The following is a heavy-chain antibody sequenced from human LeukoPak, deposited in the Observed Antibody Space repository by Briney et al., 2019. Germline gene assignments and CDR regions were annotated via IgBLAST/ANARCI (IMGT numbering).Heavy chain of an antibody. V-gene: IGHV4-38-2*02. J-gene: IGHJ4*02. CDR1: GYSISSGYY. CDR3: ARQNITMIVP. Sequence: PSETLSLTCTVSGYSISSGYYWGWIRQPPGKGLEWIGSIYHSGSTYYNPSLKSRVTISVDTSKNQFSLKLSSVTAADTAVYYCARQNITMIVPWGQGTLVTVSS. D-gene: IGHD3-22*01. CDR2: IYHSGST.